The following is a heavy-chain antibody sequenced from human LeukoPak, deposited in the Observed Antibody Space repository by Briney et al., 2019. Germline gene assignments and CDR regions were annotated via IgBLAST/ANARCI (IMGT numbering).Heavy chain of an antibody. CDR2: INHSGST. V-gene: IGHV4-34*01. CDR3: ARGLGYSSSLSFNWFDP. J-gene: IGHJ5*02. D-gene: IGHD6-13*01. Sequence: SETLSLTCAVYGGSFSGYYLSWIRQPPGKGLEWIGEINHSGSTNYNPSLKSRVTISVDTSKNQFSLRLSSVTAADTAVYYCARGLGYSSSLSFNWFDPWGQGTLVTVSS. CDR1: GGSFSGYY.